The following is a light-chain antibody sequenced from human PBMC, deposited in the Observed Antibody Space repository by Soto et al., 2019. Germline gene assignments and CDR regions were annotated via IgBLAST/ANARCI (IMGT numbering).Light chain of an antibody. Sequence: QSALTQPASVSGSPGQSITISCTGTSSDVGSYNLVSWYQQHPGKAPKLMIYEVSKRPSGVSNRFSGSKSGNTASLTISGXXXXXXXDYYCCSYAGSSTVFGGGTKVTVL. CDR1: SSDVGSYNL. V-gene: IGLV2-23*02. J-gene: IGLJ2*01. CDR2: EVS. CDR3: CSYAGSSTV.